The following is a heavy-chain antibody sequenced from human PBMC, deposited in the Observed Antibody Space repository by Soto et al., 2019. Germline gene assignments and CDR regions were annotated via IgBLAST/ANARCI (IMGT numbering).Heavy chain of an antibody. V-gene: IGHV4-59*01. D-gene: IGHD2-8*01. CDR3: AGDLAYCSNGVCYDGGYFNH. Sequence: QVQLQESGPGLLKPSETLSLTCTASGGSISTYYWSWIRQPPGKGLEWIGYMYYSGSTNYNPSPNSRVTISVDKSKNQFPLKQSSVRAAETAVYYFAGDLAYCSNGVCYDGGYFNHWGQGTLVTVSS. J-gene: IGHJ4*02. CDR2: MYYSGST. CDR1: GGSISTYY.